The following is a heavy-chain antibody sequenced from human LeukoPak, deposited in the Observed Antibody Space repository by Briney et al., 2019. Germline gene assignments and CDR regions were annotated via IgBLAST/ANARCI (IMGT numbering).Heavy chain of an antibody. D-gene: IGHD3-16*01. J-gene: IGHJ4*02. CDR1: GFTFDDYA. CDR2: ISWNSGSI. V-gene: IGHV3-9*01. CDR3: AVLDGGEAREDFDY. Sequence: LRLSCAASGFTFDDYAMHWVRQAPGKGLEWVSGISWNSGSIGYADSVKGRFTISRDNAKNSLYLQMNSLRAEDTALYYCAVLDGGEAREDFDYWGQGTLVTVSS.